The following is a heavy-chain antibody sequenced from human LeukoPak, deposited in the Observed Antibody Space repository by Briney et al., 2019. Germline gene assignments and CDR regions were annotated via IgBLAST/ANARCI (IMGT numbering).Heavy chain of an antibody. D-gene: IGHD3-16*02. CDR3: ARDMATFGGVIVEIYYFDY. CDR1: GFPFTTYW. Sequence: GGSLRLSCAATGFPFTTYWMSWVRQAPGKGLEWVAHINEDGYEKYYVGSVKGRFTISRDNAKNSLYLHMSGLRVEDTAVYYCARDMATFGGVIVEIYYFDYWGQGTLVTVSS. CDR2: INEDGYEK. V-gene: IGHV3-7*03. J-gene: IGHJ4*02.